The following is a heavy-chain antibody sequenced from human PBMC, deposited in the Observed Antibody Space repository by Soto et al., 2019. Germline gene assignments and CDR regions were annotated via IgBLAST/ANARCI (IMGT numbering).Heavy chain of an antibody. CDR1: GYTFTSYG. V-gene: IGHV1-18*04. CDR2: ISAYNGNT. Sequence: ASVKVSCKASGYTFTSYGISWVRQAPGQGLEWMGWISAYNGNTNYAQKLQGRVTMTTDTSTSTAYMELRSLRSGDTAVYYCARDGDYYDSSGHDFGFDPWGQGTLVTVSS. D-gene: IGHD3-22*01. CDR3: ARDGDYYDSSGHDFGFDP. J-gene: IGHJ5*02.